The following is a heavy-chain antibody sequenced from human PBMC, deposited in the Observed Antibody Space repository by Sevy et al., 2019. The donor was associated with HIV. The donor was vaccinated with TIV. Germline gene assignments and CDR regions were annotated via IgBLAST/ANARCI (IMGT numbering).Heavy chain of an antibody. D-gene: IGHD2-2*01. CDR1: GGTFRNYA. Sequence: ASVKVSCKASGGTFRNYALSWVRQAPGQGLEWMGGIILIFGTTNFAQTFQGRVTITANESTSTAYMELSSLRSADTAVYYCARTPLVRIPGATDLYFDNWGQGTLVTVSS. CDR3: ARTPLVRIPGATDLYFDN. CDR2: IILIFGTT. J-gene: IGHJ4*02. V-gene: IGHV1-69*13.